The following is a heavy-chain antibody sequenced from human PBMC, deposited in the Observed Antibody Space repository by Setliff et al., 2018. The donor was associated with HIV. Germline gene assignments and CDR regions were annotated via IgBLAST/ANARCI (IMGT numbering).Heavy chain of an antibody. Sequence: SETLSLTCTVSGGSISSGSYYWSWIRQPAGKGLEWIGHIYTSGSTNYNPSLKSRVTISVDTSKNQFSLKLSSVTAADTAVYYCARGPRGLRWGVYFQHWGQGTLVTVSS. CDR2: IYTSGST. V-gene: IGHV4-61*09. CDR3: ARGPRGLRWGVYFQH. CDR1: GGSISSGSYY. D-gene: IGHD3-10*01. J-gene: IGHJ1*01.